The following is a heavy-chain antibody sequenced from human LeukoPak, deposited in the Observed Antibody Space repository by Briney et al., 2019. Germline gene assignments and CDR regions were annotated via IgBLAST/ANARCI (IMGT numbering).Heavy chain of an antibody. CDR3: ARPVGGDYYYYYGMDV. CDR1: GYTFTSYY. V-gene: IGHV1-46*01. CDR2: INPSGGST. D-gene: IGHD2-15*01. J-gene: IGHJ6*02. Sequence: ASVKVSCKASGYTFTSYYMHWVRQAPGQGLEWMGIINPSGGSTSYAQKFQGRVTMTRDTSTSTVYMELSSLRSEDTAVYYCARPVGGDYYYYYGMDVWGQGTTVTVS.